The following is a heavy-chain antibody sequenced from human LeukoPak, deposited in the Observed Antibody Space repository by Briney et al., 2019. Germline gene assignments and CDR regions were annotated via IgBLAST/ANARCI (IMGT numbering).Heavy chain of an antibody. Sequence: SETLSLTCTVSGGSISSYYWSWIRQPPGKGLEWIGYIYYSGSTNYNPSLKSRVTISVDTSKNQFSLKLSSVTAADTAVYYCARDSCGGDCSFDYWDQGTLVTVSS. CDR3: ARDSCGGDCSFDY. CDR1: GGSISSYY. CDR2: IYYSGST. D-gene: IGHD2-21*02. V-gene: IGHV4-59*01. J-gene: IGHJ4*02.